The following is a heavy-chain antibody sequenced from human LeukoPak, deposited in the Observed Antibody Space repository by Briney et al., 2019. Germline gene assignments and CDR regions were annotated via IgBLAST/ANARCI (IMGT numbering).Heavy chain of an antibody. CDR2: IYYSGST. D-gene: IGHD3-10*01. J-gene: IGHJ4*02. Sequence: SETLSLTCTVSGGSISSYYWSWIRQPPGKGLEWIGSIYYSGSTYYNPSLKSRVTISVDTSKNQFSLKLSSVTAADTAVYYCARTNYGSGVFDYWGQGTLVTVSS. CDR3: ARTNYGSGVFDY. CDR1: GGSISSYY. V-gene: IGHV4-59*05.